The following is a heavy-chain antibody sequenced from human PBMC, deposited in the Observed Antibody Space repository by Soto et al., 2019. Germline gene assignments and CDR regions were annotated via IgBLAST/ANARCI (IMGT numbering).Heavy chain of an antibody. CDR1: GGSISSGGYY. CDR2: IYYSGST. Sequence: SETLSLTCTVSGGSISSGGYYWSWIRQHPGKGLEWIGYIYYSGSTYYNPSLKSRVTISVDTSKNQFSLKLSSVTAADTAVYYCARVPYYDILTGYYPPGSRWFDPWGQGTLVTVSS. V-gene: IGHV4-31*03. CDR3: ARVPYYDILTGYYPPGSRWFDP. D-gene: IGHD3-9*01. J-gene: IGHJ5*02.